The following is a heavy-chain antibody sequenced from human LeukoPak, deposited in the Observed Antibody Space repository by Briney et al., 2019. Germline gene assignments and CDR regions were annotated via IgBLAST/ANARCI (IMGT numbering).Heavy chain of an antibody. CDR3: ARDRSYYAY. CDR1: GGSISSYY. J-gene: IGHJ4*02. V-gene: IGHV4-59*01. Sequence: SETLSLTCTVSGGSISSYYWSWIRQPPGKGLEWIGYIYYSGSTNYNPPLKSRVTISVDTSKNQFSLKLSSVTAADTAVYYCARDRSYYAYWGQGTLVTVSS. CDR2: IYYSGST.